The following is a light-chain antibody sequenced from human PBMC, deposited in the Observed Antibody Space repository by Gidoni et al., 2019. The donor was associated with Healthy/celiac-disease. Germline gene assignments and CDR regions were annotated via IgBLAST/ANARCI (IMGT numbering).Light chain of an antibody. CDR2: AAS. V-gene: IGKV1-39*01. J-gene: IGKJ1*01. CDR1: QSISSY. CDR3: QQSYSTPQT. Sequence: DIQMTQSPSSLSASVGDRVTITCRASQSISSYLNWYQQKPGKAPKLLIYAASSLQSGVPSRFSGSGSGTDFTLTISSLQPEDFATYYCQQSYSTPQTFGPATKVEIK.